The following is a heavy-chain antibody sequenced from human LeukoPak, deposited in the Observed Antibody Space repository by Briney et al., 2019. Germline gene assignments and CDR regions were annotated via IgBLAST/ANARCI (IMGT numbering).Heavy chain of an antibody. CDR3: ARKFRGGYCSSTSCPNDY. V-gene: IGHV1-2*02. CDR1: GYTFTGYY. J-gene: IGHJ4*02. CDR2: INPNSGGT. D-gene: IGHD2-2*01. Sequence: ASVKVSCKASGYTFTGYYMHWVRQAPGQGLEWMGWINPNSGGTNYAQKFQGRVTVTRDTSISTAYMELSRLRSDDTAVYYCARKFRGGYCSSTSCPNDYWGQGTLVTVSS.